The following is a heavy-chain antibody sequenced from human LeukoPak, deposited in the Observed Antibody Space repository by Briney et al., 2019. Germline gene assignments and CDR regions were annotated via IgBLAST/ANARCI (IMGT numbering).Heavy chain of an antibody. Sequence: ASVKVSCKASGYSFIDCYIHWVRQAAGQGLEWMGSIDPDSGGTKYAQKFQGRVIMTRDTSINTAYMELSGLRSDDTAVYYCARESYDSSGRKYAFNLWGQGTKVTASS. CDR2: IDPDSGGT. CDR3: ARESYDSSGRKYAFNL. D-gene: IGHD3-22*01. CDR1: GYSFIDCY. J-gene: IGHJ3*01. V-gene: IGHV1-2*02.